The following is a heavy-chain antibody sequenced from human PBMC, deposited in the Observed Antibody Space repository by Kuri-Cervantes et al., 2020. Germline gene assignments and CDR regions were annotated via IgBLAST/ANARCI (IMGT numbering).Heavy chain of an antibody. CDR1: GGSISSGDYY. V-gene: IGHV4-30-4*01. Sequence: SCTVSGGSISSGDYYWSWIRQPPGKGLEWIGYIYYSGSTYYNPSLKSRVTISVDTSKNQFSLKLSSVTAADTAVYYCARAAEYQLLFDYWCQGTLVTVSS. D-gene: IGHD2-2*01. J-gene: IGHJ4*02. CDR2: IYYSGST. CDR3: ARAAEYQLLFDY.